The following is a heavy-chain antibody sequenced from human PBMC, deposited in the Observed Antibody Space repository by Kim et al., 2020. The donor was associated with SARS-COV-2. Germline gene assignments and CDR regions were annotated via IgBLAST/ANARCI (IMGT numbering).Heavy chain of an antibody. CDR3: ARGGYDILTGPWTYYFDY. D-gene: IGHD3-9*01. Sequence: RGRFTIARDNYKNTLYLRMNSRRAEDTAVYYCARGGYDILTGPWTYYFDYWGQGTLVTVSS. V-gene: IGHV3-53*01. J-gene: IGHJ4*02.